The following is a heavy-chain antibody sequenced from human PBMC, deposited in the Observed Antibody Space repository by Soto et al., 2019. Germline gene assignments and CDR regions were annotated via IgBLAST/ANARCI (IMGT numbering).Heavy chain of an antibody. Sequence: GGSLRLSCVASGFSFSEYGMSWVRQTPQKTLEWVASISGNKMTTFYPDSVKGRFFISRDNSDNTLHLQMNTLRGDDTAIYYCAKRRLNTITSLSDFWGQGVQVTVS. CDR1: GFSFSEYG. CDR3: AKRRLNTITSLSDF. J-gene: IGHJ1*01. D-gene: IGHD2-2*01. V-gene: IGHV3-23*01. CDR2: ISGNKMTT.